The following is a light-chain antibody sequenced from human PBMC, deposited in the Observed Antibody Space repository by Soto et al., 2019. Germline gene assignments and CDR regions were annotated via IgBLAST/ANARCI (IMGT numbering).Light chain of an antibody. CDR1: QSISNS. CDR3: QQTFSPPYT. J-gene: IGKJ2*01. V-gene: IGKV1-39*01. CDR2: VAS. Sequence: DIQMTQSLSSLSASVGDSVTITCRASQSISNSLTRYQQKPGKAPKFLIYVASTLQRGVPSRFTCSGSGTDFTLTISSLQPEDFATYYCQQTFSPPYTFGQGTKLEIK.